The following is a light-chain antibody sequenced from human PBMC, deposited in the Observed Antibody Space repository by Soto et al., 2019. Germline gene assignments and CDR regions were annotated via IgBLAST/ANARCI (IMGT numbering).Light chain of an antibody. J-gene: IGLJ2*01. V-gene: IGLV1-44*01. CDR2: SNN. CDR1: SSNIGSYT. Sequence: QLVVTQPPSASGTPGQRVTISCSGSSSNIGSYTVNWYQQLPGTAPRLLLYSNNQRPSGVPDRFSGSKSGASASLAISGLQPEDEADYYCSAWDDSLLVVFGGGTKLTVL. CDR3: SAWDDSLLVV.